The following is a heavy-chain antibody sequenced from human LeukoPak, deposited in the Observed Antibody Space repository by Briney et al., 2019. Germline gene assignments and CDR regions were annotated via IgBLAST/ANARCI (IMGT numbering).Heavy chain of an antibody. J-gene: IGHJ4*02. D-gene: IGHD3-22*01. CDR2: IRSKAISYAT. V-gene: IGHV3-73*01. Sequence: GGSLKLACAASGFTFSGSAMHWVRQASGKGLEWVGRIRSKAISYATAYAASVEGRFTISRDDSKSTAYLQMNSLKTEDTAVYYCTPNDSSGSWGQGTLVTVSS. CDR3: TPNDSSGS. CDR1: GFTFSGSA.